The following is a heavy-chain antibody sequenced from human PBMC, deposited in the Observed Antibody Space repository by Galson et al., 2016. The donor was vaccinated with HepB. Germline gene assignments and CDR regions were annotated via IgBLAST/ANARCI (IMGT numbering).Heavy chain of an antibody. J-gene: IGHJ2*01. CDR1: GFTFSTSD. D-gene: IGHD3-22*01. V-gene: IGHV3-13*04. CDR2: IGSGGDT. Sequence: SLRLSCAASGFTFSTSDMHRVRQATGKGLEWVSAIGSGGDTYYSDSVKGRFTISRENAENSLCLQMNSLRAGDTAVYYCARELRDSISWGWDLDLWGRGTLVTVSS. CDR3: ARELRDSISWGWDLDL.